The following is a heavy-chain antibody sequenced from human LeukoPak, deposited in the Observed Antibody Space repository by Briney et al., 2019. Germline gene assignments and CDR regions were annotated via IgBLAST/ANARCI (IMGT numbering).Heavy chain of an antibody. V-gene: IGHV3-23*01. J-gene: IGHJ6*03. Sequence: GGSLRLSCAASGFTFSSYGMSWVRQAPGKGLEWGSAISGSGGSTYYADSVKGRFTISRDNSQNTLYLQMNSLRAEDTAVYYCAKGGGCGGDCPSDYYYYYYMDVWGKGTTVTISS. CDR3: AKGGGCGGDCPSDYYYYYYMDV. CDR2: ISGSGGST. CDR1: GFTFSSYG. D-gene: IGHD2-21*02.